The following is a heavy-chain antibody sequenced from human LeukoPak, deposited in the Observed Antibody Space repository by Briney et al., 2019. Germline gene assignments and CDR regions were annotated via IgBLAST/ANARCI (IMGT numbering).Heavy chain of an antibody. CDR1: GGSIRSSSYY. Sequence: SETLSLTCTVSGGSIRSSSYYWGWIRQPPGKGLEWIGSIYYSGSTYYNPSLKSRVTISVDTSKNQFSLKLSSVTAADTAVYYCAREGPATAINYRGQGTLVTVSS. J-gene: IGHJ4*02. CDR2: IYYSGST. V-gene: IGHV4-39*07. CDR3: AREGPATAINY. D-gene: IGHD2-2*02.